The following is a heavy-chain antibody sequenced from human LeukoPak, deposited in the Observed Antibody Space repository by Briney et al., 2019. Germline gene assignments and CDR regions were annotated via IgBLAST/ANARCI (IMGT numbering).Heavy chain of an antibody. Sequence: SVKVSCKTSGGTFRSHIFSWVRQAPGQGLEWMGSITPVIDSARYAQKFQDRITITADTSTGTAYLHLSSLTSEDTAIYYCTKVNLRGSQYNWFDPWGQGTLVTVSS. D-gene: IGHD1-26*01. CDR3: TKVNLRGSQYNWFDP. CDR1: GGTFRSHI. CDR2: ITPVIDSA. J-gene: IGHJ5*02. V-gene: IGHV1-69*08.